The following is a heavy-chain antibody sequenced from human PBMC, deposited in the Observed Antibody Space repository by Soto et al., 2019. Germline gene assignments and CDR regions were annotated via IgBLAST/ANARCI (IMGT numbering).Heavy chain of an antibody. Sequence: EVQLLESGGGLVQPGGSLRLSCAASGFTFSSYTMSWVRQGPGKGLGWVSGISSSGGSTVYADSVKGRFTISRDNFKNTLYLRMNSLRAEDTAVYYCAKGWGDYWGQGTPVTVSS. CDR2: ISSSGGST. V-gene: IGHV3-23*01. CDR1: GFTFSSYT. D-gene: IGHD7-27*01. CDR3: AKGWGDY. J-gene: IGHJ4*02.